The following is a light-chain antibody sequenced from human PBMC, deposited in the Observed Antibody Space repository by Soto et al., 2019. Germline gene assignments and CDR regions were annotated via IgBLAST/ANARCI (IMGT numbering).Light chain of an antibody. V-gene: IGKV4-1*01. CDR3: QQYFSAHLT. J-gene: IGKJ4*01. CDR2: RAS. CDR1: QSLLNSANDKIH. Sequence: DIVMTQSPASLAVSLGERATINCKSSQSLLNSANDKIHLAWYQQKPGQPPKLLIWRASTRDSGVPDRLSGSGSGTDFTLTINSLQAEDVATYYCQQYFSAHLTFVGGTKVEI.